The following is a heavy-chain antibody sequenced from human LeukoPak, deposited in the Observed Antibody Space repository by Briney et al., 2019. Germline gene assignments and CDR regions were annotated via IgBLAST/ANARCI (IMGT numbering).Heavy chain of an antibody. CDR3: AKQLGYCSDGSCYFPY. V-gene: IGHV3-30*02. CDR2: WHFASNK. J-gene: IGHJ4*02. CDR1: GFIFSSYG. D-gene: IGHD2-15*01. Sequence: PGGSLRLSCVTSGFIFSSYGIHWVRQAPGKGLEWVAWHFASNKYYAESVRGRFTMSRDNSKGTLCLQMNSLRAEDTAVYYCAKQLGYCSDGSCYFPYWGQGTLVTVSS.